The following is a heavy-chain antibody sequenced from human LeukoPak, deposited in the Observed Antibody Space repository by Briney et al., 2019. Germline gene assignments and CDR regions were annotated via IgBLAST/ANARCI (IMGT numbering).Heavy chain of an antibody. V-gene: IGHV4-31*03. J-gene: IGHJ4*02. Sequence: SQTLSLTCTVSGGSVSSGGYYWSWIRQHPGKGPEWIGYIFYSGSTHYNPSLKRRVTLSLDTSKNQFSLKLSSVTAADTAVYYCARAAQSSSPFDYWGQGTLVTVSS. CDR2: IFYSGST. CDR1: GGSVSSGGYY. D-gene: IGHD6-13*01. CDR3: ARAAQSSSPFDY.